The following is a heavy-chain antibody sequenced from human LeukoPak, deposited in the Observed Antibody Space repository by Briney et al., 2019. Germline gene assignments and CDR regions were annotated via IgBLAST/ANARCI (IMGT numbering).Heavy chain of an antibody. D-gene: IGHD3-10*01. CDR2: IYSGGST. Sequence: GGSLRLSCAASGFTFSNYAMSWVRQAPGKGLEWVSVIYSGGSTYYADSVKGRFTISRDNSKNTLYLQMNSLRAKDTAVYYCARDRGTNYFDYWGQGTLVTVSS. CDR3: ARDRGTNYFDY. CDR1: GFTFSNYA. J-gene: IGHJ4*02. V-gene: IGHV3-66*02.